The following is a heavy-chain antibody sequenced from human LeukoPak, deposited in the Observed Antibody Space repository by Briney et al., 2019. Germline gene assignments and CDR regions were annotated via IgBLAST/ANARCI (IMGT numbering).Heavy chain of an antibody. J-gene: IGHJ4*02. CDR2: INHSGST. V-gene: IGHV4-34*01. CDR1: GGSFSGYY. D-gene: IGHD3-10*01. Sequence: PSETLSLTCAVYGGSFSGYYWSWLRQPPGKGLEWIGEINHSGSTNYNPSLKSRVTISVDTSKNQFSLKLSSVTAADTAVYYCARQTAFRSFDYWGQGTLVTVSS. CDR3: ARQTAFRSFDY.